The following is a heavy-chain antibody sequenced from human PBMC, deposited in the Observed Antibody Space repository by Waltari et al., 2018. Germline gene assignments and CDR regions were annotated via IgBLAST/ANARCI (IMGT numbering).Heavy chain of an antibody. J-gene: IGHJ1*01. Sequence: QEQLQESGPGLVKPSETLSLTCTVSGGSISSYYWSWIRQPPGKGLEWIGYIYYSGSTNYNPSLKSRVTISVDTSKNQFSLKLSSVTAADTAVYYCASSDLITFGGVIVTYFQHWGQGTLVTVSS. CDR1: GGSISSYY. CDR2: IYYSGST. D-gene: IGHD3-16*02. V-gene: IGHV4-59*01. CDR3: ASSDLITFGGVIVTYFQH.